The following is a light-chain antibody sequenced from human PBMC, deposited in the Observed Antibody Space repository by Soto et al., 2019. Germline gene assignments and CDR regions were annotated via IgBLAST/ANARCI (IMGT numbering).Light chain of an antibody. CDR1: SSNIGGNT. V-gene: IGLV1-44*01. Sequence: QSVLTQPPSASGTPGQRVTISCSGSSSNIGGNTLNWYQHLPGTAPKLLIHNNSQRPSGVPDRFSGSKSGTSGSLAISGLQSEDEADYYCAAWDDSLKGYVFGSATKVTVL. CDR2: NNS. J-gene: IGLJ1*01. CDR3: AAWDDSLKGYV.